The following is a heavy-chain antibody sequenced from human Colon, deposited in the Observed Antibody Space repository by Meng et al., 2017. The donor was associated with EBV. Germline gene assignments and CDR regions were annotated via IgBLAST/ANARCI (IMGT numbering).Heavy chain of an antibody. CDR2: IHHSGSA. V-gene: IGHV4-30-4*01. Sequence: GQLQESVPGLVEPSQTLSLTCTVSGGSMSSGNYYWSWIRQPPGKGLEWIGYIHHSGSAYYNPSLKSRVSISVDTSKNQFSLNLNSMTAADTAVYYCASFDHIPRRNYFDYWGQGTLVTVSS. CDR3: ASFDHIPRRNYFDY. J-gene: IGHJ4*02. D-gene: IGHD2-21*01. CDR1: GGSMSSGNYY.